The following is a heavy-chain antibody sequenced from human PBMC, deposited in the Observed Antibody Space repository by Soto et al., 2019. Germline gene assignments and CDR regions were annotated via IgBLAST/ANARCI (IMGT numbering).Heavy chain of an antibody. CDR3: ARVQLNRVVPADIKPYDAFEI. Sequence: ASVKVSCQASGYTFTIYGIICVRQAPGQGLEWVGWISAYNGNTNYAQKLQGRVTMTTDTSTSTAYMELRSLRSDDTAVYYCARVQLNRVVPADIKPYDAFEIWGQGTMVTVSS. CDR2: ISAYNGNT. V-gene: IGHV1-18*01. D-gene: IGHD2-2*01. CDR1: GYTFTIYG. J-gene: IGHJ3*02.